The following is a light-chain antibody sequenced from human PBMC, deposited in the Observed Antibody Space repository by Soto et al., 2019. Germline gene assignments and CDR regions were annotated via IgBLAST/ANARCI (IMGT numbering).Light chain of an antibody. CDR1: QSVDIN. CDR3: QQYKSWPPIT. J-gene: IGKJ1*01. V-gene: IGKV3-15*01. CDR2: GAS. Sequence: EILKRQSHATLLVFGGGRVTISSRASQSVDINLAWYQQKPGQAPRLLIYGASTRATDMPGRFSGRGSGTEFTLTFGVLQSEDFAVYYCQQYKSWPPITFGQGTKVDIK.